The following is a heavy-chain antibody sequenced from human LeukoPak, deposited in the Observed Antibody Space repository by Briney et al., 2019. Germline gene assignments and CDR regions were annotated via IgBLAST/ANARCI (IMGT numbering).Heavy chain of an antibody. D-gene: IGHD2-21*01. V-gene: IGHV3-23*01. CDR1: GFTFSSYA. J-gene: IGHJ4*02. CDR3: VKDVLSVAVGSTHDY. Sequence: GGSLRLSRAASGFTFSSYAMSWVRQAPGKGLEWVSAISGSGGSTYYADSVKGRLTISRYNSNNTLYLQMNSLRAEDTAVYYCVKDVLSVAVGSTHDYWGPGTLVTVSS. CDR2: ISGSGGST.